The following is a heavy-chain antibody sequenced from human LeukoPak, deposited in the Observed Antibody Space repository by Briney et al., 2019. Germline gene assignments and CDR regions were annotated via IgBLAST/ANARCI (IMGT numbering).Heavy chain of an antibody. D-gene: IGHD5-18*01. J-gene: IGHJ6*03. V-gene: IGHV1-69*05. CDR2: IIPIFGTA. CDR3: ARGIPLGLHGPGYMDV. CDR1: GGTFSSYA. Sequence: GASVKVSCKASGGTFSSYAISWVRQAPGQGLEWMGGIIPIFGTANYAQKFQGRVTMTTDTSTSTAYMELRSLRSDDTAVYYCARGIPLGLHGPGYMDVWGKGTTVTISS.